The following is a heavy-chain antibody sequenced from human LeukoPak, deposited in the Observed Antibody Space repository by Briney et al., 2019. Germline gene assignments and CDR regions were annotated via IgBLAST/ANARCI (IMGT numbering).Heavy chain of an antibody. CDR3: AREGRYDFWSGYPQNYYYYYYMDV. CDR2: INHSGST. V-gene: IGHV4-34*01. J-gene: IGHJ6*03. D-gene: IGHD3-3*01. Sequence: SETLSLTCAVYGGSFSGYYWSWIRQPPGKGLEWIGEINHSGSTNYNPSLKSRVTISVDTSKNQFSLKLSSVTAADTAVYYCAREGRYDFWSGYPQNYYYYYYMDVWGKGTTVTVSS. CDR1: GGSFSGYY.